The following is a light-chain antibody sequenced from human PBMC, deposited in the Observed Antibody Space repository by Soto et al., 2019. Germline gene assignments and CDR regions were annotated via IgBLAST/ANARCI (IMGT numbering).Light chain of an antibody. Sequence: QSALTQPASVSGSPGQSITISCTGTSSDIGTYNYVSWYQQHPGQAPKLMIYDVSNRPSGVSDRFSGSKSGNTASLTSSGLQAEDEADYYCYSCSRSSGTRYVFGTGTKVTVL. J-gene: IGLJ1*01. CDR3: YSCSRSSGTRYV. CDR1: SSDIGTYNY. V-gene: IGLV2-14*03. CDR2: DVS.